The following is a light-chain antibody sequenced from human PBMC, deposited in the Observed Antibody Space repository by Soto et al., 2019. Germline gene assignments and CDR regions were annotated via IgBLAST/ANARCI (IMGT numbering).Light chain of an antibody. CDR2: GAS. CDR3: QQYNNWPT. CDR1: QNVRSD. J-gene: IGKJ5*01. Sequence: EIVLTQSPATLSLSPGDRATLSCRASQNVRSDYFAWYQQKPGQAPRLLIYGASTRATGIPARFSGSGSGTEFTLTISSLQSEDFAVYYCQQYNNWPTFGQGTRLEIK. V-gene: IGKV3-15*01.